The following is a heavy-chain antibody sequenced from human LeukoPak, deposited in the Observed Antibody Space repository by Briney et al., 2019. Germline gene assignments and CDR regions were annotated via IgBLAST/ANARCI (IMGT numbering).Heavy chain of an antibody. Sequence: GGSLRLSCAASGLTFSSYAMHWVRQAPGKGLEWVAVISYDGSNKYYADTVKGRFTISRDNSKNTLYLQMNSLRAEDTAVYYCARAILSPFDYWGQGTLVTVSS. J-gene: IGHJ4*02. CDR1: GLTFSSYA. V-gene: IGHV3-30*04. CDR3: ARAILSPFDY. CDR2: ISYDGSNK.